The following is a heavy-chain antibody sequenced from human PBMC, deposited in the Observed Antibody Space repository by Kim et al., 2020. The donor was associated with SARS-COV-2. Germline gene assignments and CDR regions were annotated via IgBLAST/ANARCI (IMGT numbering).Heavy chain of an antibody. D-gene: IGHD2-2*01. V-gene: IGHV6-1*01. J-gene: IGHJ5*02. CDR3: ATDQSPCGSSWYHL. Sequence: SQTLSLTCAISGDSVSNNNAAWNWIRQSPSRGLEWLGRTYYGSKWYNDYAESVKGRITINPDTSKNQFSLQLNSVTPEDTAVYYCATDQSPCGSSWYHLWGQGTLVTVSS. CDR1: GDSVSNNNAA. CDR2: TYYGSKWYN.